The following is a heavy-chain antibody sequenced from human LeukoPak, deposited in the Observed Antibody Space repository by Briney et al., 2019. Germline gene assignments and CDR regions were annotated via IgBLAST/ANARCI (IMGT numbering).Heavy chain of an antibody. CDR1: GGSISSSSYY. CDR3: ARALITILD. J-gene: IGHJ4*02. V-gene: IGHV4-39*07. CDR2: IYYSGST. D-gene: IGHD3-10*01. Sequence: SETLSLTCTVSGGSISSSSYYWGWIRQPPGKGLEWIGSIYYSGSTYYNPSLKSRVTISVDTSKNQFSLKLSSVTAADTAVYYCARALITILDWGQGTLVTASS.